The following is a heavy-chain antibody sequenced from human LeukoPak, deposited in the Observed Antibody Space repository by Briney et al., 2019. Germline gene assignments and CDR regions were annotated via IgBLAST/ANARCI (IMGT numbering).Heavy chain of an antibody. CDR2: ISGSGGST. J-gene: IGHJ4*02. V-gene: IGHV3-23*01. D-gene: IGHD3-3*01. CDR3: AKVAPTYYDFWSGYYMDY. Sequence: PGGSLRLSCAASGFTFSSYAMSWVRQAPGKGLEWVSAISGSGGSTYYADSVKGRFTISRANSKNTLYLQMNSLRAEDTAVYYCAKVAPTYYDFWSGYYMDYWGQGTLVTVSS. CDR1: GFTFSSYA.